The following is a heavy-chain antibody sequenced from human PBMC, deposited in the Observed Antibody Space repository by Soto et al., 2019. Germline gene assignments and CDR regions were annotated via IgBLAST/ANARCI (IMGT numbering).Heavy chain of an antibody. CDR1: GYTFSNYW. CDR2: IDPSDSYSNYST. D-gene: IGHD6-19*01. CDR3: ARQVAGSFRWLHP. Sequence: LGESLKISCKGSGYTFSNYWIDWVRQMPGKGLEWMGRIDPSDSYSNYSTNYSPSFQGHVTISADKSISTAYLHWSSLKASDTAIYYCARQVAGSFRWLHPWGQGTLVTVSS. V-gene: IGHV5-10-1*01. J-gene: IGHJ5*02.